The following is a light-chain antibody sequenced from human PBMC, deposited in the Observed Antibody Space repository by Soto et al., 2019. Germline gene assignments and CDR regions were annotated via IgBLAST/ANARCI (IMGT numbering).Light chain of an antibody. CDR2: SAS. CDR3: QQYKGWPTT. V-gene: IGKV3-15*01. J-gene: IGKJ1*01. CDR1: QSLSST. Sequence: EIVMTQSPATLSVSLGERATLSCRASQSLSSTVAWYQQRFCQAPRLLIYSASTRATGVPVRFSGSGSGTDFTLTITSLQSEDFGVYYCQQYKGWPTTFGQGTKVEV.